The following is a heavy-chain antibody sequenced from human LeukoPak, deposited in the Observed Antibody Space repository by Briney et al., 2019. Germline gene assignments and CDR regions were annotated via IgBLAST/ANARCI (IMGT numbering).Heavy chain of an antibody. D-gene: IGHD3-10*01. CDR3: ARGNYYGSGSYYSYQDY. J-gene: IGHJ4*02. Sequence: SETLSLTCTVSGGSISSYYWSWIRQPPGKGLEWIGYIYYSGSTNYNPSLKSRVTISVDTSKNQFSLKLSSVTAADTAVYYCARGNYYGSGSYYSYQDYWGQGTLVTVSS. V-gene: IGHV4-59*01. CDR1: GGSISSYY. CDR2: IYYSGST.